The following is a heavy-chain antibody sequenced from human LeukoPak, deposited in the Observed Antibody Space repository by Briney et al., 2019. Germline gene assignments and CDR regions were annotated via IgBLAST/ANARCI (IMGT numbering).Heavy chain of an antibody. CDR1: GYTFTSYG. Sequence: ASVKVSCKASGYTFTSYGISWVRQAPGQRLEWMGWISAYNGNTNYAQKLQGRVTMTTDTSTSTAYMELSSLRSDDTAVYYCATLEGTRLRYDYWGQGTLVTVSS. J-gene: IGHJ4*02. CDR2: ISAYNGNT. D-gene: IGHD4-17*01. V-gene: IGHV1-18*01. CDR3: ATLEGTRLRYDY.